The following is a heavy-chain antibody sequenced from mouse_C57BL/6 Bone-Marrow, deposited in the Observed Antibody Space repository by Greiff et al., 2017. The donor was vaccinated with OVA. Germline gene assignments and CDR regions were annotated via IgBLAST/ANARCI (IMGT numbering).Heavy chain of an antibody. J-gene: IGHJ2*01. CDR1: GFTFSSYG. V-gene: IGHV5-6*01. CDR3: ARHFYDYGDY. D-gene: IGHD2-4*01. Sequence: EVKLVESGGDLVKPGGSLKLSCAASGFTFSSYGMSWVRQTPDKRLEWVATISSGGSYTYYPDSVKGRFTISRDNAKNTLYLQMSRLKSEDTAMYYCARHFYDYGDYWGQGTTLTVSS. CDR2: ISSGGSYT.